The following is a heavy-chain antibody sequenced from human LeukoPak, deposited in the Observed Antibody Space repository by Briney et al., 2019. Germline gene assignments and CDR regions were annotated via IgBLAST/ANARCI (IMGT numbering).Heavy chain of an antibody. D-gene: IGHD3-9*01. V-gene: IGHV3-48*03. CDR2: ISSSDNTI. J-gene: IGHJ4*02. CDR1: GFTFGSYE. Sequence: GGSLRLSCAASGFTFGSYEMNWVRQAPGKGLEWVSYISSSDNTIYYADSVKGRFTISRDNAKNSLYLQMNSLRAEDTAVYYCARDFVDYDILTGYYNGFDYWGQGTLVTVSS. CDR3: ARDFVDYDILTGYYNGFDY.